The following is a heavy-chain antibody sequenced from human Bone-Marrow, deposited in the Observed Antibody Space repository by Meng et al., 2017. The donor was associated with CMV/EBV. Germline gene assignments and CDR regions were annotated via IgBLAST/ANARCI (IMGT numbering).Heavy chain of an antibody. CDR1: GGSISSSSYY. V-gene: IGHV4-39*07. CDR3: DSIAAAGTGGYYYYGMDV. Sequence: GSLRLSCTVSGGSISSSSYYWGWIRQPPGKGLEWIGSIYYSGSTYYNPSLKSRVTISVDTSKNQFSLKLSSVTAADTAVYYCDSIAAAGTGGYYYYGMDVWGQGTTVTGSS. D-gene: IGHD6-13*01. J-gene: IGHJ6*02. CDR2: IYYSGST.